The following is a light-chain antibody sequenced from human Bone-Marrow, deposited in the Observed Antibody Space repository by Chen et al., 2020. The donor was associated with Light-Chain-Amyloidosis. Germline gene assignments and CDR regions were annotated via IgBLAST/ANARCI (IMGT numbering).Light chain of an antibody. CDR3: QQYGTSPLT. J-gene: IGKJ4*01. CDR1: QTISSNY. CDR2: GSS. V-gene: IGKV3-20*01. Sequence: RVSQTISSNYLTWYQQKFGQAPRLLIYGSSSRATGIPDRFTGSGSGTDFTLTINRLEPEDFAMYYCQQYGTSPLTFGGGTKVEIK.